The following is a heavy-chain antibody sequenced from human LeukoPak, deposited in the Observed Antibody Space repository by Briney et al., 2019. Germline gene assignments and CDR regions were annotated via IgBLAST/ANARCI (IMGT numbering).Heavy chain of an antibody. V-gene: IGHV3-20*01. D-gene: IGHD3-10*01. J-gene: IGHJ5*02. CDR3: ARDLNYYGSGSYSWFDP. CDR2: INWNGGST. CDR1: GFTFDDYG. Sequence: GGSLRLSCAASGFTFDDYGMSWVRQAPGKGLEWVSGINWNGGSTGYADSVKGRFTISRDNAKNSLYLQMNSLRAEDTALYHCARDLNYYGSGSYSWFDPWGQGTLVTVSS.